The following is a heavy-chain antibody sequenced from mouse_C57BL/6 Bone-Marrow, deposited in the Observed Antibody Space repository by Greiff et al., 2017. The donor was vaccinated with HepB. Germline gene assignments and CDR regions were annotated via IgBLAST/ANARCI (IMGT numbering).Heavy chain of an antibody. CDR1: GFTFSSYA. CDR2: ISDGGSYT. Sequence: EVQRVESGGGLVKPGGSLKLSCAASGFTFSSYAMSWVRQTPEKRLEWVATISDGGSYTYYPDNVKGRFTISRDNAKNNLYLQMSHLKSEDTAMYYCARDQAYDYDWFAYWGQGTLVTVSA. D-gene: IGHD2-4*01. CDR3: ARDQAYDYDWFAY. V-gene: IGHV5-4*01. J-gene: IGHJ3*01.